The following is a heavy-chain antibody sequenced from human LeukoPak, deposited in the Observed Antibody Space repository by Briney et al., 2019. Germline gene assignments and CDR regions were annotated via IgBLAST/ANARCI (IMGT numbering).Heavy chain of an antibody. CDR1: GGSISSSNW. CDR2: IYHSGST. Sequence: SGTLSLTCAVSGGSISSSNWWSWVRQPPGKGLEWIGEIYHSGSTNYKPSLKSRVTISVDKSKNHFSLKLSSVTAADTAVYYCARQTGSGLFILPGGQGTLVTVSS. J-gene: IGHJ4*02. V-gene: IGHV4-4*02. CDR3: ARQTGSGLFILP. D-gene: IGHD3/OR15-3a*01.